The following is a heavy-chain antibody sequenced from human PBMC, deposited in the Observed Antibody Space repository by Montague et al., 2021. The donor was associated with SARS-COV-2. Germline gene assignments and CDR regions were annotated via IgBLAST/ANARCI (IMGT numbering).Heavy chain of an antibody. CDR1: GGSIITGSNFY. V-gene: IGHV4-61*02. CDR3: ARDYYDSTGLNWFDP. D-gene: IGHD3-22*01. Sequence: TLSLTCAVSGGSIITGSNFYWGWIRQSAGKGLEWIGRIHSRGGTNYNPSLKSRLTMSVDSSANQFSLKLTSVTAADTAVYYCARDYYDSTGLNWFDPWGQGLLVTVSS. CDR2: IHSRGGT. J-gene: IGHJ5*02.